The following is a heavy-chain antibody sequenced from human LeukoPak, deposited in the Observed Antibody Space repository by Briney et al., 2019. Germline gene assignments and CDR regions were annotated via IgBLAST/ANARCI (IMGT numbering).Heavy chain of an antibody. CDR3: ARVRAVAGTAIDY. V-gene: IGHV3-21*01. Sequence: KPGGSLRLSCAASGFTFSSYSMNWVRQAPGKGLEWFSSISSSSSYIYYADSVKGRFTISRDNAKNSLYLQMNSLRAEDTAVYYCARVRAVAGTAIDYWGQGTLVTVSS. CDR2: ISSSSSYI. J-gene: IGHJ4*02. CDR1: GFTFSSYS. D-gene: IGHD6-19*01.